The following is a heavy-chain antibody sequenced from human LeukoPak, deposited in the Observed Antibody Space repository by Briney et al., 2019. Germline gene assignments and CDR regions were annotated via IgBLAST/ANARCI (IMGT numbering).Heavy chain of an antibody. D-gene: IGHD3-10*01. J-gene: IGHJ4*02. V-gene: IGHV1-18*01. CDR1: GYTFTSYG. Sequence: VASVTVSFTASGYTFTSYGLSWVRQAPGQGLEWMGWISGYNGNINYAQKLQGRVTMTTDTSTSTAYMELRSLRSDDTAVYYCARASVTMLRSSFDYWGQGTLVTVSS. CDR3: ARASVTMLRSSFDY. CDR2: ISGYNGNI.